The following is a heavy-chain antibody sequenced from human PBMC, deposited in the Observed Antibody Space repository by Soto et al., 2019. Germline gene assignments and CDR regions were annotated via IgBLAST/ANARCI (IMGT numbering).Heavy chain of an antibody. CDR2: IYHSGST. CDR3: ARVRPFDYYDSSGYFDY. J-gene: IGHJ4*02. CDR1: GGSISSGGYS. V-gene: IGHV4-30-2*01. Sequence: KPSETLSLTCAVSGGSISSGGYSWSWIRQPPGKGLEWIGYIYHSGSTYYNPSLKSRVTISVDRSKNQFSLKLSSVTAADTAVYYCARVRPFDYYDSSGYFDYWGQGTLVTVSS. D-gene: IGHD3-22*01.